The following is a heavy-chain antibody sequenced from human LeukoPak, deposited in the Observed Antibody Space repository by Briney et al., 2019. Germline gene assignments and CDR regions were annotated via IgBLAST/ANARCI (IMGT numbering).Heavy chain of an antibody. CDR2: ISSSGSTI. CDR3: ARDPAAAGFHY. V-gene: IGHV3-48*03. CDR1: GFTFSSYE. Sequence: GGSLRLSCAASGFTFSSYEMNWVRQAPGKGLEWVSYISSSGSTIYYADSVKGRFTISRDNAKNSLYLQMNSLRAEDTAVYYCARDPAAAGFHYWGQGTLVTVSS. D-gene: IGHD6-13*01. J-gene: IGHJ4*02.